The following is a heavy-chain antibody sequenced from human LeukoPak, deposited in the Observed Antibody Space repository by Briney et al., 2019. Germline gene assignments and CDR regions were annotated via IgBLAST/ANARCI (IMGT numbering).Heavy chain of an antibody. J-gene: IGHJ4*02. CDR2: MNPNSGNT. Sequence: ASVKVSCKASGYTFTSYDINWVRQATGQGLEWMGWMNPNSGNTGYAQKFQGRVTMTRNTSISTAYMELRSLRSDDTAVYYCAREAYYDFWSGYYTQFYYFDYWGQGTLVTVSS. V-gene: IGHV1-8*01. D-gene: IGHD3-3*01. CDR1: GYTFTSYD. CDR3: AREAYYDFWSGYYTQFYYFDY.